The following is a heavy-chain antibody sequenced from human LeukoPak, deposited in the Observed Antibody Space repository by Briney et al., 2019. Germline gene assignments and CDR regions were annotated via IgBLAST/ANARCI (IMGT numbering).Heavy chain of an antibody. CDR1: GFTFSSYS. J-gene: IGHJ4*02. V-gene: IGHV3-21*04. CDR3: ARISGSYVFDY. D-gene: IGHD1-26*01. Sequence: KAGGSLRLSCAASGFTFSSYSMNWVRQAPGKGLEWVSSISSSSYIYYADSVKGRFTISRDNAKNSLYLQINSLRAEDTAVYYCARISGSYVFDYWGQGTLVTVSS. CDR2: ISSSSYI.